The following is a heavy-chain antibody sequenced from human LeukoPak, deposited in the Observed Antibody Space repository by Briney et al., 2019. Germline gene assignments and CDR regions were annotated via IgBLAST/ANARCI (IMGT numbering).Heavy chain of an antibody. V-gene: IGHV1-2*02. CDR3: ARESGSHGAFDI. CDR2: INPNSGGT. CDR1: GYTFTGYY. J-gene: IGHJ3*02. Sequence: ASVKVSCKASGYTFTGYYMHWVRQAPGQGLEWMGWINPNSGGTNYAQKFQGRVTMTRDTSISTAYMELSRLRSDDTAVYYCARESGSHGAFDIWGQGTMVTVSS. D-gene: IGHD1-26*01.